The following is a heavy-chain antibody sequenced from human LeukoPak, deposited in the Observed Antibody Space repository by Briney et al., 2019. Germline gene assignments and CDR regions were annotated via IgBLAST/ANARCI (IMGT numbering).Heavy chain of an antibody. CDR1: GFTFRSFA. CDR3: AKFSRLVERRGAY. V-gene: IGHV3-23*01. Sequence: GGSLRLSCAASGFTFRSFAMSWVRQTPGRGLECVSAISGSGGSTYYADSVKGRFTISRDNSKNTLYLQMNSLRAQDTAVYYGAKFSRLVERRGAYWGQGTLVTVSS. D-gene: IGHD1-1*01. J-gene: IGHJ4*02. CDR2: ISGSGGST.